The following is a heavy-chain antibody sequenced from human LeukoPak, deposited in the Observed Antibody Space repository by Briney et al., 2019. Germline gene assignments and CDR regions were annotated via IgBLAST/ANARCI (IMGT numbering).Heavy chain of an antibody. CDR1: GFTFGDYA. D-gene: IGHD3-10*01. Sequence: GGSLRLSCTASGFTFGDYAMSWVRQAPGKGLEWVGFIRSKAYGGTTEYAASVKGRFTISRDDSKSIAYLQMNSLKTEDTAVYYCTRDGGWFDPWGQGTLVTVSS. J-gene: IGHJ5*02. V-gene: IGHV3-49*04. CDR3: TRDGGWFDP. CDR2: IRSKAYGGTT.